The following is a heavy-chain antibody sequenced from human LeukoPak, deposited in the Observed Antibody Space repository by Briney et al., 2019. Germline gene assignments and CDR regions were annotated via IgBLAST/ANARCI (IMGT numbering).Heavy chain of an antibody. J-gene: IGHJ3*02. CDR2: ISGSGGNT. V-gene: IGHV3-23*01. CDR3: AKDPNGDYIGAFDI. Sequence: GGSLRLSCTTSKFNFNSYGMTWVRQAPGKGLEWVSSISGSGGNTQYAASVQGRFTISRDNSKNTLYLQMNSLRAEDTAVYYCAKDPNGDYIGAFDIWGQGTMVTVSS. D-gene: IGHD4-17*01. CDR1: KFNFNSYG.